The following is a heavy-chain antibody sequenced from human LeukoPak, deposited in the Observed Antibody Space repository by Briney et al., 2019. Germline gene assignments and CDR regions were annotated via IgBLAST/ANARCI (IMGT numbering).Heavy chain of an antibody. Sequence: GRSPSLSCAASGFIFSDYAMHWLRQAPGKGLEWVALISSDGSRTYHADSVKYRLRISRDYTKTTLYLQLNSFIAEHTFVYYCASDSTYSYDSGSAGPHYFDYWGQGTLVTVSS. CDR1: GFIFSDYA. D-gene: IGHD3-10*01. J-gene: IGHJ4*02. CDR2: ISSDGSRT. CDR3: ASDSTYSYDSGSAGPHYFDY. V-gene: IGHV3-30*01.